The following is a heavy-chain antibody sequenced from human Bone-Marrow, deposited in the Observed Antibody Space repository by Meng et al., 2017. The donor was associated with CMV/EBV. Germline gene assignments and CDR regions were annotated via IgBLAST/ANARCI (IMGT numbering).Heavy chain of an antibody. D-gene: IGHD3/OR15-3a*01. CDR2: TYYRSKWYN. CDR3: ARGLYYFDY. J-gene: IGHJ4*02. Sequence: LRLSCAISGDSVSSNSAAWNWIRQSPSRGLEWLGRTYYRSKWYNDYAVSLKSRITFNPDTSDKQFSLQLNSVTPEDTAVYYCARGLYYFDYWGQGMWVTGSS. CDR1: GDSVSSNSAA. V-gene: IGHV6-1*01.